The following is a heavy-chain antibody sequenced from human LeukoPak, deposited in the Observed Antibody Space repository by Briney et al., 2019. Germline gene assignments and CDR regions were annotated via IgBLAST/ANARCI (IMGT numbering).Heavy chain of an antibody. Sequence: GGSLRLSCAASGFTFSSYSMNWVRQAPGKGLEWVSSISSSSSYIYYADSVKGRFTISRDNAKNSLYLQMNSLRAEDTAVYYCASGLSGYCSGGSCYIFDYWGQGTLVTVSS. J-gene: IGHJ4*02. CDR2: ISSSSSYI. CDR3: ASGLSGYCSGGSCYIFDY. D-gene: IGHD2-15*01. CDR1: GFTFSSYS. V-gene: IGHV3-21*01.